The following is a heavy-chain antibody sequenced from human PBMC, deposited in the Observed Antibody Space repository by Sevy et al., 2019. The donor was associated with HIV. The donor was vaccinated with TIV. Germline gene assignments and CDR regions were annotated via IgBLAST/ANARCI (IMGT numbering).Heavy chain of an antibody. D-gene: IGHD4-17*01. Sequence: SETLSLTCTVSGGSISSGDYYWNWIRLPPGKGLEWLGYIYYSRSTYYNPSLKSRVTISVDTSKNQFSLKLSSVTAADTAVYYCGRVGHGDYVRYFDPWGQGILVTVSS. CDR2: IYYSRST. V-gene: IGHV4-30-4*01. J-gene: IGHJ5*02. CDR1: GGSISSGDYY. CDR3: GRVGHGDYVRYFDP.